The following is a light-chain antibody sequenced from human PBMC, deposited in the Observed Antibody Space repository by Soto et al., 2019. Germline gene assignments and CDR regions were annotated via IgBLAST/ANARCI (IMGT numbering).Light chain of an antibody. J-gene: IGLJ2*01. CDR3: SAYGGNADVV. Sequence: QSALTQPRSVSGSPGQSVTISCTGTSNNIGAYTFVSWYQQHPGKAPNLIIYHVNKRPSGVPDRFSGSKPGNTASLTISGLQAEDESDYYCSAYGGNADVVFGGGTKVTVL. CDR2: HVN. V-gene: IGLV2-11*01. CDR1: SNNIGAYTF.